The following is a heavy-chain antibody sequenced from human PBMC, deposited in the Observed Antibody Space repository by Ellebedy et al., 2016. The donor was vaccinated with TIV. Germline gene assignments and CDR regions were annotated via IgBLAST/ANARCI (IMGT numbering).Heavy chain of an antibody. J-gene: IGHJ4*02. D-gene: IGHD1-26*01. Sequence: ASVKVSXXASGYTFTGYHMHWVRQAPGQGLEWMGWVNPNSGGTAYAPRFQGRVTVTWDTSITTTYMDLSSLGSDDTAVYFCARERTGSGGIDYWGQGTQVTVSS. CDR3: ARERTGSGGIDY. CDR2: VNPNSGGT. CDR1: GYTFTGYH. V-gene: IGHV1-2*02.